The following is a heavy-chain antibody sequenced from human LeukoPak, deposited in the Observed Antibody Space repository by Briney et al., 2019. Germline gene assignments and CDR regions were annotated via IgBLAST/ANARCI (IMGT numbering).Heavy chain of an antibody. CDR3: AKDLMGAGIYSPFDY. V-gene: IGHV3-23*01. CDR2: FSGSGCST. Sequence: PGGSLSLSCAASGFNFSSYAMSWLRQAARKELEWVSAFSGSGCSTYFADAVKGRFTISRDNSRNTLYLQMNSMIAEDKAVYYCAKDLMGAGIYSPFDYWGQGTLVTVSS. D-gene: IGHD2-8*01. CDR1: GFNFSSYA. J-gene: IGHJ4*02.